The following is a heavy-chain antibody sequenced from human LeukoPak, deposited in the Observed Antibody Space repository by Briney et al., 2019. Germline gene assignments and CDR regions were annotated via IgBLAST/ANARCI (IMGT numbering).Heavy chain of an antibody. V-gene: IGHV3-9*01. CDR1: GFTFDDYA. CDR2: ISWNSGSI. D-gene: IGHD6-13*01. J-gene: IGHJ4*02. CDR3: AKAGGYSSSWSDY. Sequence: GGSLRLSCAASGFTFDDYAMHWVRQAPGKGLEWVSGISWNSGSIGYADSVKGRFTISRDNAKNSLYLQMNSLRAEDTALYYCAKAGGYSSSWSDYWGQGTLVTVSS.